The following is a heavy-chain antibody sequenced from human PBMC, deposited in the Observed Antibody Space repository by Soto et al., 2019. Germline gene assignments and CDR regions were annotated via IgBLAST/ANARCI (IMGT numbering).Heavy chain of an antibody. CDR1: GGSITSSSHY. J-gene: IGHJ4*02. CDR2: IYYDGNT. D-gene: IGHD6-6*01. CDR3: ARSSIAPRLFMYPFDY. Sequence: QLQLQESGPGLVKPSETLSLTCTVSGGSITSSSHYWGWIRPAPGKGLECIGNIYYDGNTYYNPSLKSRVTISLDTSKNQFSLRLNSVTAADTAVYYCARSSIAPRLFMYPFDYWGQGTLVTVSS. V-gene: IGHV4-39*01.